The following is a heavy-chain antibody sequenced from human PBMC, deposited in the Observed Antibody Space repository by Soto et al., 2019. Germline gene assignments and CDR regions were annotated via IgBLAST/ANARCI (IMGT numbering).Heavy chain of an antibody. CDR2: IIPIFGTA. CDR3: AAYYYNSRVHYFHY. J-gene: IGHJ4*02. CDR1: GGTFSSYA. Sequence: SVKVSCKASGGTFSSYAISWVRQAPGQGLEWMGRIIPIFGTANYPQKFQGRVKITADESTSTAYMELSSLRSEDTAVYYCAAYYYNSRVHYFHYWGQGTLVTV. V-gene: IGHV1-69*13. D-gene: IGHD3-22*01.